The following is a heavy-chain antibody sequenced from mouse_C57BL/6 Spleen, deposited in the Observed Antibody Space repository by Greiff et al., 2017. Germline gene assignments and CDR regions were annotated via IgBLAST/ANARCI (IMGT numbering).Heavy chain of an antibody. CDR3: ARHEEGAPEFVRRYGWFAY. CDR1: GYTFTEYT. V-gene: IGHV1-62-2*01. Sequence: QVQLQQSGAELVKPGASVKLSCKASGYTFTEYTIHWVKQRSGQGLEWIGWFYPGRGSIKYNEKFKDKATLTADKSSSTVYMELSRLTSEDSAVYFCARHEEGAPEFVRRYGWFAYWGQGTLVTVSA. CDR2: FYPGRGSI. D-gene: IGHD1-1*01. J-gene: IGHJ3*01.